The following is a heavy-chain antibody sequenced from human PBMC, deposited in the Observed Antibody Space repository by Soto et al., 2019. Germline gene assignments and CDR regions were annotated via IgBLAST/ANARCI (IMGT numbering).Heavy chain of an antibody. CDR2: ISGSGGST. V-gene: IGHV3-23*01. CDR3: AKNGDCSGGSCSQYFDY. Sequence: GGSLRLSCAASGFTFSSYAMSWVRQAPGKGLEWVSAISGSGGSTYYADSVKGRFTISRDNSKNTLYLQMNSLRAEDTAGYYWAKNGDCSGGSCSQYFDYWGQGTLVTVSS. CDR1: GFTFSSYA. J-gene: IGHJ4*02. D-gene: IGHD2-15*01.